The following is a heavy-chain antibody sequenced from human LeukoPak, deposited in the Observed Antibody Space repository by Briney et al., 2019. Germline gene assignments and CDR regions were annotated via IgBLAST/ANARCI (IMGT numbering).Heavy chain of an antibody. CDR3: ASEVPRTSRFDH. V-gene: IGHV1-46*01. CDR2: LYPGGDRA. J-gene: IGHJ4*02. D-gene: IGHD2-8*01. CDR1: GLTLTTIC. Sequence: ASVKVSCKASGLTLTTICMHWVRRAPGQGLEWMAVLYPGGDRAIYAQRFQGRLTLTRDTSTNTVYMEVSSLASEDTAVYYCASEVPRTSRFDHWGQGTLVTVSS.